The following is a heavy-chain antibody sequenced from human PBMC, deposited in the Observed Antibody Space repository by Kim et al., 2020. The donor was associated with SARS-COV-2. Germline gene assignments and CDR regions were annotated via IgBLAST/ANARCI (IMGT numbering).Heavy chain of an antibody. D-gene: IGHD3-10*01. Sequence: ASVKVSCKASGYTFTGYYMHWVRQAPGQGLEWMGWINPNSGGTNYAQKFQGWVTMTRDTSISTAYMELSRLRSDDTAVYYCARDILVRGPYYYYGMDVWGQGTTVTVSS. V-gene: IGHV1-2*04. CDR1: GYTFTGYY. CDR3: ARDILVRGPYYYYGMDV. J-gene: IGHJ6*02. CDR2: INPNSGGT.